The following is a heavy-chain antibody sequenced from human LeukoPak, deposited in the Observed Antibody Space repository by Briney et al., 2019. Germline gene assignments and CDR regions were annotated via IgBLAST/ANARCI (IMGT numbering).Heavy chain of an antibody. Sequence: PGGSLRLSCAASGFTFDDFALHWVRQAPGKGLEWVSGISWNSGDIGYADSVKGRFTISRDNAKNSLYPQMNSLRAEDTALYYCAKLYGYSYGYIDFWGQGTLVTVSS. J-gene: IGHJ4*02. CDR1: GFTFDDFA. CDR3: AKLYGYSYGYIDF. V-gene: IGHV3-9*01. CDR2: ISWNSGDI. D-gene: IGHD5-18*01.